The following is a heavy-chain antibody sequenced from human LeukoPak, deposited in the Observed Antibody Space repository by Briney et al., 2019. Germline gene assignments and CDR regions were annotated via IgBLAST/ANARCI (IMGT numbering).Heavy chain of an antibody. Sequence: SETLSLTCTVSGGSISSYYLSWIRQPPGKGLEWIGYIYYSGSTNYNPSLKSRVTISVDTSKNQFSLKLSSVTAADTAVYYCARDKAVRGVIIGDHYYYGMDVWGKGTTVTVFS. V-gene: IGHV4-59*01. CDR1: GGSISSYY. J-gene: IGHJ6*04. CDR2: IYYSGST. CDR3: ARDKAVRGVIIGDHYYYGMDV. D-gene: IGHD3-10*01.